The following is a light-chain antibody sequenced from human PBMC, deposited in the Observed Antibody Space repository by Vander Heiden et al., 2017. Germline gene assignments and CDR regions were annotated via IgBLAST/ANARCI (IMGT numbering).Light chain of an antibody. CDR3: QQDNSYWT. Sequence: DIQITQSPSTLSASVGDRVTITSRASQSISSWLAWYQQQPGKAPKLLIYKASSLESGVPSRFSGSGSGTEFTLTISSLQPDDFATYYCQQDNSYWTFGQGTKVEIK. V-gene: IGKV1-5*03. CDR1: QSISSW. J-gene: IGKJ1*01. CDR2: KAS.